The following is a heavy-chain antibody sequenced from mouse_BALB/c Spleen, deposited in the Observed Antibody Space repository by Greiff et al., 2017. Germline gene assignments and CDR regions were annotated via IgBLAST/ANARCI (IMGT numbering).Heavy chain of an antibody. Sequence: VQLQQSGPELVKPGASVKMSCKASGYTFTSYYIHWVKQRPGQGLEWIGWIYPGDGSTKYNEKFKGKTTLTADKSSSTAYMLLSSLTSEDSAIYFCARADYGEWYFDVWGAGTTVTVSS. CDR3: ARADYGEWYFDV. J-gene: IGHJ1*01. V-gene: IGHV1S56*01. D-gene: IGHD1-1*01. CDR2: IYPGDGST. CDR1: GYTFTSYY.